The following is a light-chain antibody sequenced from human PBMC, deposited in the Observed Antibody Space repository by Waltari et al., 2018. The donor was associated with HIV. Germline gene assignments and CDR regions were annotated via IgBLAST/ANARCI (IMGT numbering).Light chain of an antibody. CDR3: QQSHSPPRT. CDR2: SAS. CDR1: QSISAY. Sequence: DIEMTQSPSSLSASVGDRVTITCRASQSISAYLNWYQQRPGKAPKLLIYSASNLQDGVQSRFSGSGSGTDFTLSITSLQPEDFATYYCQQSHSPPRTFGQGTKLEIK. V-gene: IGKV1-39*01. J-gene: IGKJ2*01.